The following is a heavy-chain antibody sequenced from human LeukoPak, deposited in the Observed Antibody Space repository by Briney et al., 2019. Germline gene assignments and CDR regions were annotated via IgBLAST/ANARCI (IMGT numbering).Heavy chain of an antibody. CDR2: ITSSGDT. J-gene: IGHJ6*02. CDR3: AKLHYYDSSPKNGMDV. Sequence: GGSLRLSCSASGFTFSNFAMTWVRQAPGKGLEWVSAITSSGDTYYADSVKGRFTISRDNSKNTLYLQMNSLRAEDTAVYYCAKLHYYDSSPKNGMDVWGQGTTVTVSS. CDR1: GFTFSNFA. V-gene: IGHV3-23*01. D-gene: IGHD3-22*01.